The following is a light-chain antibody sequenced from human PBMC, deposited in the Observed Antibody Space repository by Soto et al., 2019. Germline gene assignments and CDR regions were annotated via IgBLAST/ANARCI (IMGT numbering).Light chain of an antibody. J-gene: IGKJ1*01. CDR1: QGISRW. V-gene: IGKV1-5*03. CDR3: QQYNSYPWT. Sequence: DIQMTQSPSTLSASVGDRVTITCRASQGISRWLAWYQQKPGKAPKLLIYKASSLQSGVPSRFSGSGSGTEFTLTISSLQPDYFTTYYCQQYNSYPWTFGQGTKVDIK. CDR2: KAS.